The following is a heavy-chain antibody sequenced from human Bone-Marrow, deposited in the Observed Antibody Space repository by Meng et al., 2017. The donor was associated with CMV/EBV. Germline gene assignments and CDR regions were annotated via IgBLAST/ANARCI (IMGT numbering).Heavy chain of an antibody. CDR2: INWNGGST. CDR1: GFTFDDYG. D-gene: IGHD2-2*01. V-gene: IGHV3-20*04. J-gene: IGHJ6*02. Sequence: GESLKISCAASGFTFDDYGMSWVRQAPGKGLEWVSGINWNGGSTGYADSVKGRFTISRDNAKNSLYLQMNSLRAEDTALYYCARAWAAMDYYYYGMDFWGQGTTVTVSS. CDR3: ARAWAAMDYYYYGMDF.